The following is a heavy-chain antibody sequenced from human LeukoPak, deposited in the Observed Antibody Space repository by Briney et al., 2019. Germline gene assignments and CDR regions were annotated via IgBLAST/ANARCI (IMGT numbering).Heavy chain of an antibody. J-gene: IGHJ5*02. CDR2: INHSGST. Sequence: PSETLSLTCAVYGGSFSGYYWSWIRQPPGKGLEWIGEINHSGSTNYNPSLKSRVTISVDTSKNQFSLKLSSVTAADTAVYYCARDERHYDILTGYYKRWFDPWGQGTLVTVSS. CDR1: GGSFSGYY. V-gene: IGHV4-34*01. D-gene: IGHD3-9*01. CDR3: ARDERHYDILTGYYKRWFDP.